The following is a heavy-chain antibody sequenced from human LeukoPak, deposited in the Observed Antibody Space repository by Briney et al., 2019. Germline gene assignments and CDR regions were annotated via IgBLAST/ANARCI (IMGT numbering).Heavy chain of an antibody. Sequence: VQPGGSLRLSCAASGFTVSNNYMSWVRQAPGKGLEWVSVIYSGDNTYYVESVKGRFTISRDNSKNTLFLQMNRLRAEDTAVHYCAGRRVLDASFDYWGKGTLVTVSS. J-gene: IGHJ4*02. CDR3: AGRRVLDASFDY. V-gene: IGHV3-66*02. D-gene: IGHD3-16*01. CDR1: GFTVSNNY. CDR2: IYSGDNT.